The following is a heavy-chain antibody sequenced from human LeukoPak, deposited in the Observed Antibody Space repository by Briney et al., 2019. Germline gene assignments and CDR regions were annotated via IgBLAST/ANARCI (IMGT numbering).Heavy chain of an antibody. CDR2: INPDGSTT. D-gene: IGHD3-10*01. J-gene: IGHJ4*02. Sequence: GGSLRLPCAASGFTFSSYWMHWVRQVPGKGLVWVSRINPDGSTTTYADSVKGRFTISRDNAKNTLYLQMNSLRAEDTAVYYCTRVRVGAYDFEYWGQGTLVTVSS. CDR3: TRVRVGAYDFEY. CDR1: GFTFSSYW. V-gene: IGHV3-74*01.